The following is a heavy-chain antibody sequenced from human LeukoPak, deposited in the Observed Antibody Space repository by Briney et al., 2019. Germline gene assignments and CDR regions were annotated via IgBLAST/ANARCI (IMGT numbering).Heavy chain of an antibody. CDR3: AKDYLILHVDTAMGFFDY. D-gene: IGHD5-18*01. J-gene: IGHJ4*02. CDR1: GFTFSSYC. CDR2: IWYDGSNK. Sequence: GGSLRLSCAASGFTFSSYCMHWVRQAPGKGLDWVADIWYDGSNKYYADSVKGRFTISRDNSKNTLYLQMNSLRAEDTAVYYCAKDYLILHVDTAMGFFDYWGQGTLVTVSS. V-gene: IGHV3-33*06.